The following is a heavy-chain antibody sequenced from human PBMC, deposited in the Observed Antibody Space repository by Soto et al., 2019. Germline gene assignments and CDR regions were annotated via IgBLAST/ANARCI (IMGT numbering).Heavy chain of an antibody. CDR3: ARLGLRLPDISVGALDV. V-gene: IGHV4-39*01. J-gene: IGHJ3*01. CDR1: GGPIDTGAHY. CDR2: IYYSGST. Sequence: SETLSLTCNVSGGPIDTGAHYWDWIRQPPGKGLEWIGSIYYSGSTYYRSSLKSRLTLSVDTAKNQFSMKLKSATAADTAVYFCARLGLRLPDISVGALDVWGQGTLVTVSS. D-gene: IGHD2-15*01.